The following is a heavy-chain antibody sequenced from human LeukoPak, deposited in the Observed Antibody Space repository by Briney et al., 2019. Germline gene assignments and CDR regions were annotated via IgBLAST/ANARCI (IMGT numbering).Heavy chain of an antibody. D-gene: IGHD2-15*01. CDR1: GFTFSSYT. Sequence: GGSLRLSCATSGFTFSSYTINWVRQAPGKGLEWVSSISSSSSYIYYADSVKGRFTISRDNSKNSLYLQMNSLRAEDTAVYYCARCGGCQSYGLDAWGQGTTVTVSS. J-gene: IGHJ6*02. CDR2: ISSSSSYI. CDR3: ARCGGCQSYGLDA. V-gene: IGHV3-21*01.